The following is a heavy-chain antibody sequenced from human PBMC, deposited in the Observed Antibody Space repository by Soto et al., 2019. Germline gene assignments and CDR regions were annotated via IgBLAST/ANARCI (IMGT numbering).Heavy chain of an antibody. Sequence: GASVKVSCKASGHSFTSHYFHWVRQAPGQGLEWMGILSPSSQSSFYSHTFQGRVTMTSDTSTSTVSLELSSLTYEDTAVYYCLRALGGTSESWGQGTLVTVSS. CDR1: GHSFTSHY. CDR2: LSPSSQSS. CDR3: LRALGGTSES. D-gene: IGHD3-10*01. V-gene: IGHV1-46*01. J-gene: IGHJ5*02.